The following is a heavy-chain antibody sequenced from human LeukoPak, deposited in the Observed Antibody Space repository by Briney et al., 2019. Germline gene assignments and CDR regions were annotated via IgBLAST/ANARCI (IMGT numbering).Heavy chain of an antibody. CDR2: IYSGVST. D-gene: IGHD3-16*02. V-gene: IGHV3-53*01. CDR3: ARASFSRYIWGSYRPGDHDASDI. Sequence: PGGSLRLSCAASGFTVSSNYMSWVRQAPGKGLEWVSVIYSGVSTYYADSVKGRFTISRDNSKNTLYLQMNSLRAEDTAVYYCARASFSRYIWGSYRPGDHDASDIWGQGTMVTVSS. CDR1: GFTVSSNY. J-gene: IGHJ3*02.